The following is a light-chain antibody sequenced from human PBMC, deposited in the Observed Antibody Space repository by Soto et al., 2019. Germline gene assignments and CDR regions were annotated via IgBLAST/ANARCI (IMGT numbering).Light chain of an antibody. J-gene: IGKJ5*01. CDR2: DAS. CDR3: QQYNSYSVT. V-gene: IGKV1-5*01. Sequence: DIQMTQSPSTLSASVGDRVTITCRANQSISSWLAWYQQKPGKAPKLLIYDASSLKSGVPSRFSGSGSGTEFTLTISSLQPDDFATYYCQQYNSYSVTFGQGTRLQIK. CDR1: QSISSW.